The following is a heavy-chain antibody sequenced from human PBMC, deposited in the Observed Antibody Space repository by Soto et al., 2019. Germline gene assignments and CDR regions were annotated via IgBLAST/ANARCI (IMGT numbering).Heavy chain of an antibody. D-gene: IGHD4-17*01. V-gene: IGHV3-48*02. J-gene: IGHJ4*02. CDR2: IGTAPTTI. CDR1: GFTFRRYG. CDR3: ARGYGAADY. Sequence: GGSLRLSCGASGFTFRRYGMNWVRQSPGKGPEWVSFIGTAPTTIYYADSVKGRFTISRDDAKTSLYLQMDSLREEDTALYYCARGYGAADYWGQGTQVTVSS.